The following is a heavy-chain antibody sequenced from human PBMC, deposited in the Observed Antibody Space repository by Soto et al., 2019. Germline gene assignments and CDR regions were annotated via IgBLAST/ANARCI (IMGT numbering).Heavy chain of an antibody. CDR2: VYYSGNT. CDR3: ARKGAAASYAHYYMDV. CDR1: GGSISPYY. V-gene: IGHV4-59*01. J-gene: IGHJ6*03. D-gene: IGHD6-13*01. Sequence: SETLSLTCTVSGGSISPYYWSWIRQPPGKGLEWIGYVYYSGNTNYNPSLESRVTISVDTSRNRFSLNLTSATAADTAVYYCARKGAAASYAHYYMDVWGRGTAVTVSS.